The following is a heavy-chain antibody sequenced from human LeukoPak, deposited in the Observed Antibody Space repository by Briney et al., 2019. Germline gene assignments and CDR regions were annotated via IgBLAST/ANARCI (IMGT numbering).Heavy chain of an antibody. V-gene: IGHV4-61*02. CDR3: ARALTGSFDY. J-gene: IGHJ4*02. D-gene: IGHD3-10*01. Sequence: SETLSLTCTVSGGSISSDNYSWSWIRQPAGKGLEWIGRVYTSGSTNYNPSLKSRVTISVDTSKNQFSLKLSSVTAADTAVYYCARALTGSFDYWGQGTLVTVSS. CDR1: GGSISSDNYS. CDR2: VYTSGST.